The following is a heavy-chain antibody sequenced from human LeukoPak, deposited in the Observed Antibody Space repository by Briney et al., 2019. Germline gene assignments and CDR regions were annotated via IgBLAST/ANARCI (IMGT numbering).Heavy chain of an antibody. CDR1: GYTFTGYY. CDR2: INPKSGGT. J-gene: IGHJ4*02. CDR3: ARDGSVTRYCSSTSCHLGY. V-gene: IGHV1-2*02. Sequence: ASVKVSCKASGYTFTGYYMHWVRQAPGQGLEGMGWINPKSGGTNYAQKFQGRVTMTRDTSISTAYMELSRLRSDDTAVYYCARDGSVTRYCSSTSCHLGYWGQGTLVTVSS. D-gene: IGHD2-2*01.